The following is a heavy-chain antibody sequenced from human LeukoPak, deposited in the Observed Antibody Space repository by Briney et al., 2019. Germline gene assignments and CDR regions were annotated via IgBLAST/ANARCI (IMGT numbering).Heavy chain of an antibody. CDR2: ISYDGSNK. CDR1: GFTFSNYA. D-gene: IGHD3-3*01. J-gene: IGHJ6*03. V-gene: IGHV3-30-3*01. Sequence: GGSLRLSCAASGFTFSNYAFHWVRQAPGKGLEWVTLISYDGSNKYYADSVKGRFTISRDNSKNTLYLQMNSLRAEDTAVYYCAKAPDFWSGYDYYYMDVWGKGTTVTVSS. CDR3: AKAPDFWSGYDYYYMDV.